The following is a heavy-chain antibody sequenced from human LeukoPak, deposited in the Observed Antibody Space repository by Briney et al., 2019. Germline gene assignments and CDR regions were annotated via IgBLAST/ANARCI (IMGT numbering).Heavy chain of an antibody. D-gene: IGHD3-10*01. Sequence: ASVKVSCKASGYTFTSYDINWMRQATGQGLEWMGWMNPNSGNTGYAQKFQGRVTMTRNTSISTAYMELSSLRSEDTAVYYCARAMVRGVITGVYWFDPWGQGTLVTVSS. V-gene: IGHV1-8*01. CDR3: ARAMVRGVITGVYWFDP. CDR2: MNPNSGNT. J-gene: IGHJ5*02. CDR1: GYTFTSYD.